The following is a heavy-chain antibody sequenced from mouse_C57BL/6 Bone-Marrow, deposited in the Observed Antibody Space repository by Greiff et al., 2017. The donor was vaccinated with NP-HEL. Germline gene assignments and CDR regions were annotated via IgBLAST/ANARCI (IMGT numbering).Heavy chain of an antibody. J-gene: IGHJ3*01. CDR2: ISNGGGST. CDR3: ARLAWFAY. V-gene: IGHV5-12*01. Sequence: EVQVVESGGGLVKPGGSLKLSCAASGFTFSDYYMYWVRQTPEKRLEWVAYISNGGGSTYYPDTVKGRFTISRDNAKNTLYLQMSRLKSEDTAMYYCARLAWFAYWGQGTLVTVSA. CDR1: GFTFSDYY.